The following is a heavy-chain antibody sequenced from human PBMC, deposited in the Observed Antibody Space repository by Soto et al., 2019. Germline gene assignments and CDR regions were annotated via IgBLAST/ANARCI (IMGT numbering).Heavy chain of an antibody. CDR2: ISSSSSYI. CDR3: ARDHYYYDSSGYYYARPFDY. Sequence: GGSLRLSCAASGFTFSSYSMNWVRQAPGKGLEWVSSISSSSSYINYADTVKGRFTISRDNAKNSLYLQMNRLRAEDTAVYYCARDHYYYDSSGYYYARPFDYWGQGTLVTVSS. D-gene: IGHD3-22*01. CDR1: GFTFSSYS. V-gene: IGHV3-21*01. J-gene: IGHJ4*02.